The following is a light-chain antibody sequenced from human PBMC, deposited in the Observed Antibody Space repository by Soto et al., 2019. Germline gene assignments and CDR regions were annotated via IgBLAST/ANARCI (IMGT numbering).Light chain of an antibody. CDR1: QSVFLSSNNKNY. CDR3: QQYYSAPYT. V-gene: IGKV4-1*01. CDR2: WAS. Sequence: DIVMTQSPDSLAVSLGERATINCKSSQSVFLSSNNKNYLAWYQQKPGQPLKLLIYWASTRESGVPDRFSGSGSGTDFTLTISSLQAEDVAVYSCQQYYSAPYTFGQGTKLEI. J-gene: IGKJ2*01.